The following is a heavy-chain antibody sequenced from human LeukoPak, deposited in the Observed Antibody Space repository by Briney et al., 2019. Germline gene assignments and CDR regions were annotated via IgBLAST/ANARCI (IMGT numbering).Heavy chain of an antibody. D-gene: IGHD2-2*01. CDR3: ARGGSGPARAFDI. CDR2: IYPGDSDT. J-gene: IGHJ3*02. CDR1: GYSFTSYW. V-gene: IGHV5-51*01. Sequence: GESLKISCKGSGYSFTSYWIGWVRQMPGKGLEWMGIIYPGDSDTRYSPSFQSHVTVSADTSINIAYLQWKSLKDSDTAIYYCARGGSGPARAFDIWGRGTLVTVSS.